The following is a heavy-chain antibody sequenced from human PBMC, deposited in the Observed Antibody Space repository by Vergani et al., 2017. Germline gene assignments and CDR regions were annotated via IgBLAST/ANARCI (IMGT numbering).Heavy chain of an antibody. CDR1: GFTFSSYW. V-gene: IGHV3-7*03. CDR3: AKAIPFGYYYDSSGYPSGMDV. Sequence: EVQLVESGGGLVQPGGSLRLSCAASGFTFSSYWMSWVRQAPGKGLEWVANIKQDGSEKDYVDSVKGRFTISRDNAKNSLHLQMNSLRGEDTAVYYCAKAIPFGYYYDSSGYPSGMDVWGQGTTVTVSS. J-gene: IGHJ6*02. CDR2: IKQDGSEK. D-gene: IGHD3-22*01.